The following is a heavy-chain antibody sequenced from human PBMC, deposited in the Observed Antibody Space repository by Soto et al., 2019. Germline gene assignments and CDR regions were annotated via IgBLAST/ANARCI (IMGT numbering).Heavy chain of an antibody. CDR3: ARSPEATVTAFDY. CDR1: GGSISSGGYY. D-gene: IGHD4-17*01. J-gene: IGHJ4*02. V-gene: IGHV4-31*03. Sequence: QVQLQESGPGLVKPSQTLSLTCTVSGGSISSGGYYWSWIRQHPGKGLDWIGYIYYSGSTYYNPSLKSRVTISVYTSKNQLSLKLNSVTAADTAVYYCARSPEATVTAFDYWGQGTLVTVSS. CDR2: IYYSGST.